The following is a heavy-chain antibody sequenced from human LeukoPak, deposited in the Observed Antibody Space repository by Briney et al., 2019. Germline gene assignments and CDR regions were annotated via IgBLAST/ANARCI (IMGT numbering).Heavy chain of an antibody. CDR2: IVVGSGNT. CDR1: GFTFTSSA. J-gene: IGHJ4*02. CDR3: AAGYSFAGKVGATTFDY. V-gene: IGHV1-58*02. D-gene: IGHD1-26*01. Sequence: ASVKVSCKASGFTFTSSAMQWVRQARGQRLEWIGWIVVGSGNTNYAQKLQERVTITRDMSTSTAYMELSSLRSEDTAVYYCAAGYSFAGKVGATTFDYWGQGTLVTVSS.